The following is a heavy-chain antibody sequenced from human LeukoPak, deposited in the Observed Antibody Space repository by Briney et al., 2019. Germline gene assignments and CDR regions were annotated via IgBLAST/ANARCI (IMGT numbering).Heavy chain of an antibody. J-gene: IGHJ4*02. CDR1: GFTFSSYW. D-gene: IGHD6-6*01. Sequence: GGSLRLSCTASGFTFSSYWMSWVRQAPGKGLEWVANIKQDGSVKNYVDSVKGRFTISRDNAKKSLYLQMNSLRAEDSAVYYCARMGSSSSAYWGQGTLVTVSS. CDR2: IKQDGSVK. V-gene: IGHV3-7*01. CDR3: ARMGSSSSAY.